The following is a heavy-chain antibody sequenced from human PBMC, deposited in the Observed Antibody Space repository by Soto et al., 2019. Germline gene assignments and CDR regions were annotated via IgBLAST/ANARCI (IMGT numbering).Heavy chain of an antibody. J-gene: IGHJ5*02. CDR2: INPNSGGT. CDR1: GYTFTGYY. D-gene: IGHD2-2*02. CDR3: ARGVVVPAAIWHWFDP. Sequence: ASVKVFCKASGYTFTGYYMHWVRQAPGQGLEWMGWINPNSGGTNYAQKFQGWVTMTRDTSISTAYMELSRLRSDDTAVYYCARGVVVPAAIWHWFDPWGQGTLVTVSS. V-gene: IGHV1-2*04.